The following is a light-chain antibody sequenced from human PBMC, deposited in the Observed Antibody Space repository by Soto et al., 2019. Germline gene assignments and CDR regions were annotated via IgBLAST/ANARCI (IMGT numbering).Light chain of an antibody. CDR1: QSVSSSS. CDR3: QQYGGSPRT. CDR2: DAS. V-gene: IGKV3-20*01. Sequence: IVLPQSPGTLSLSPGERATLSCRASQSVSSSSLAWYQQKRGQAPRLLIHDASSRATGIPDRLSGSGSGTDSTLTISRLEPEDFAVYYCQQYGGSPRTFGQGTKVDIK. J-gene: IGKJ1*01.